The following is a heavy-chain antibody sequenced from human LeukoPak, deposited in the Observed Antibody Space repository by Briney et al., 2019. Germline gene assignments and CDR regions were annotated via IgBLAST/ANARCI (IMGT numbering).Heavy chain of an antibody. CDR3: ANQCGGNCDS. CDR2: VSHD. D-gene: IGHD4-23*01. V-gene: IGHV3-30*18. Sequence: GGSLRLSCEASGFTFSFYGMLWVRQDPGKGLEWVAFVSHDDADSVRGRVTISRDKSKNTVYLQMSSLRVEETAIYYCANQCGGNCDSWGQGTLVTVSS. J-gene: IGHJ5*01. CDR1: GFTFSFYG.